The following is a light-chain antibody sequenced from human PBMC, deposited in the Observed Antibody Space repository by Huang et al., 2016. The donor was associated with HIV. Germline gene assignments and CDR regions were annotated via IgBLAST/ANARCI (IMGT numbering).Light chain of an antibody. CDR3: QQSHSAPGT. Sequence: DIQMTQSPSSVSASVGDRVMISCRASQNIGNYLNWYQQRSGRPPKLLISATSNLQSVVPSRFSGSGSGAVFILTITGLQPEDFATYYCQQSHSAPGTFGQGTKVEIK. J-gene: IGKJ1*01. CDR1: QNIGNY. CDR2: ATS. V-gene: IGKV1-39*01.